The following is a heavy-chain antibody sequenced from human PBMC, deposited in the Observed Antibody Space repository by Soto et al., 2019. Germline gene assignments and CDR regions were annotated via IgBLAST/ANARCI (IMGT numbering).Heavy chain of an antibody. Sequence: ASVKVSCKASGYTFLKYGINWVRQAPGQGLEWMGGIQTDNDHASFAQKFEGRVTMTTDTSTRTVYMELRDLSSDDTADYYCAKDLGSGYRFDYWGQGTPVTVSS. CDR1: GYTFLKYG. V-gene: IGHV1-18*01. J-gene: IGHJ4*02. D-gene: IGHD3-9*01. CDR3: AKDLGSGYRFDY. CDR2: IQTDNDHA.